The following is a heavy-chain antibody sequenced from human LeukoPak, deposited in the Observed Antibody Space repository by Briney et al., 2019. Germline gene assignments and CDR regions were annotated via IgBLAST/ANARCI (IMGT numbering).Heavy chain of an antibody. CDR3: ATDDAATARASGMDV. Sequence: PGGSLRLSCAASGFSYSNSDMNWVRQVPGKGLEWVSYISRTRSHIYYADSVRGRFTISRDNADNSLYLQMDSLRGEDTAVYYCATDDAATARASGMDVWGKGTRVTVSS. D-gene: IGHD6-6*01. CDR2: ISRTRSHI. V-gene: IGHV3-21*01. J-gene: IGHJ6*04. CDR1: GFSYSNSD.